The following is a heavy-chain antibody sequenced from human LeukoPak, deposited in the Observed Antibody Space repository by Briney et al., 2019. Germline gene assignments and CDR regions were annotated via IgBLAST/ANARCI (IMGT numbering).Heavy chain of an antibody. V-gene: IGHV3-21*06. D-gene: IGHD1-26*01. CDR3: ARDPRERAGV. J-gene: IGHJ4*02. Sequence: ADSVKGRFTISRDNAKNSLYLQMNSLRAEDTAVYYCARDPRERAGVWGQGTLVTVSS.